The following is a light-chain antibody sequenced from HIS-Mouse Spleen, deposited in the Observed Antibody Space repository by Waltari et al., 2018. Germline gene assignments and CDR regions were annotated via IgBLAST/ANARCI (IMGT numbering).Light chain of an antibody. J-gene: IGLJ2*01. V-gene: IGLV3-10*01. CDR1: ALPKKY. CDR2: EDS. CDR3: YSTDSSGNHRV. Sequence: SYELTQPPSVSVSPGQTARITCSGDALPKKYAYWYQQKSGQAPVLVSYEDSKRPPGISERCSGSSSGTMATLTISGAQVEDEADYYCYSTDSSGNHRVFGGGTKLTVL.